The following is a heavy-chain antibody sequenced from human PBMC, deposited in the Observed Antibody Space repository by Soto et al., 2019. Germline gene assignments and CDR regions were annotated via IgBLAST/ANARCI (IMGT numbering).Heavy chain of an antibody. Sequence: PGGSLRLSCAASGFIFSSFALHWVRQAPGKGLEWVAVIRYDGTEKYNGDSVKGRFTISRDNSKNTVYLEMTSLKAEDTAVYYCAIDFTQVGPLDFWGQGTLVTVSS. CDR1: GFIFSSFA. CDR2: IRYDGTEK. CDR3: AIDFTQVGPLDF. D-gene: IGHD1-26*01. V-gene: IGHV3-33*01. J-gene: IGHJ4*02.